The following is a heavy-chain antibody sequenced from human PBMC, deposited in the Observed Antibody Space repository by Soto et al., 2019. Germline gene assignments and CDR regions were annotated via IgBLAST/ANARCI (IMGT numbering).Heavy chain of an antibody. CDR2: IYYSGST. V-gene: IGHV4-59*01. CDR1: GGSISSYY. J-gene: IGHJ5*02. Sequence: TLSLTCTVSGGSISSYYWSWIRQPPGKGLEWIGYIYYSGSTNYNPSLKSRVTISVDTSKNQFSLNLSSLTAADTAVYYCARDRVVAARPVWFDPWGQGTQVTVSS. CDR3: ARDRVVAARPVWFDP. D-gene: IGHD6-6*01.